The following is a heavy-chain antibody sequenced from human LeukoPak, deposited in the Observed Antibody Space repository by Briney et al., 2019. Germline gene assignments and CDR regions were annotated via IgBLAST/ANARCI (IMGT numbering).Heavy chain of an antibody. V-gene: IGHV3-30*02. Sequence: GGSLRLSCAASGFTFNNYGMHWVRQAPGKGLEWVAVIWYDGSNTYYADPVKGRFTISRDNSKNTLYLQMNSLRAEDTAVYYCAKAEPTARYYYDSSGLAWGQGTLVTVSS. CDR3: AKAEPTARYYYDSSGLA. CDR1: GFTFNNYG. D-gene: IGHD3-22*01. J-gene: IGHJ5*02. CDR2: IWYDGSNT.